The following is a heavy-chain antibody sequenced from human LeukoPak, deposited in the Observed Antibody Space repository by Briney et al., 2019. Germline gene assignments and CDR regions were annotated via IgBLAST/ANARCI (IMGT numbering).Heavy chain of an antibody. CDR1: GFTFDDYA. CDR2: ISGDGGST. J-gene: IGHJ6*03. D-gene: IGHD3-3*01. V-gene: IGHV3-43*02. CDR3: ANLGYDFWSGYYTRYYYYMDV. Sequence: GGSLRLSCAAPGFTFDDYAMHWVRQAPGKGLEWVSLISGDGGSTYYADSVKGRFTISRDNSKNSLYLQMNSLRTEDTALYYCANLGYDFWSGYYTRYYYYMDVWGKGTTVTVSS.